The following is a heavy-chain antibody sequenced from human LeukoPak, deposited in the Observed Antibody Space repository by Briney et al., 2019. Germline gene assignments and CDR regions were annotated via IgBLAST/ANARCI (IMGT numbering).Heavy chain of an antibody. V-gene: IGHV1-46*01. CDR3: ARVGLGYCSSTSCSGVY. J-gene: IGHJ4*02. Sequence: GASVKVSCKASGYTFTSYYIHWVRQAPRQGLEWMGITNPSGGSTSYAQKFQGRVTMTRDTSTSTVYMELSSLRSEDTAVYYCARVGLGYCSSTSCSGVYWGQGTLVTVSS. CDR1: GYTFTSYY. CDR2: TNPSGGST. D-gene: IGHD2-2*01.